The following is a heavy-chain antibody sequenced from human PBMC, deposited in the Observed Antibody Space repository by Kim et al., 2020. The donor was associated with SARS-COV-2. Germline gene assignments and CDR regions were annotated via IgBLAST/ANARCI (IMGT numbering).Heavy chain of an antibody. J-gene: IGHJ4*02. V-gene: IGHV4-34*01. CDR3: AAGSGYDSI. Sequence: SETLSLTCAVYGGSFSGYYWSWIRQPPGKGLEWIGEINHRGSTNHNPSLKSRVTISVDTSKNQFSLKLSSVTAADTAVYYCAAGSGYDSIWGQGTLVTVSS. CDR1: GGSFSGYY. CDR2: INHRGST. D-gene: IGHD5-12*01.